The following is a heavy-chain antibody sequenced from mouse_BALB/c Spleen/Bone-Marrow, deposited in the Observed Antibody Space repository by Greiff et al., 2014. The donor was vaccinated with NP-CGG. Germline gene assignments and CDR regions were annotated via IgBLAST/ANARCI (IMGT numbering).Heavy chain of an antibody. CDR3: ASLTGRGY. V-gene: IGHV5-9-3*01. D-gene: IGHD4-1*01. Sequence: EVKLMESGGGLVKPGGSLKLSCAASGFTFSGYAMSWVRQTPEKKLEWVATISGGGSYTYYPDSVKGRFTISRDNAKNTLYLQMSSLRSEDTAMYYCASLTGRGYWGQGTTLPVSA. J-gene: IGHJ2*01. CDR1: GFTFSGYA. CDR2: ISGGGSYT.